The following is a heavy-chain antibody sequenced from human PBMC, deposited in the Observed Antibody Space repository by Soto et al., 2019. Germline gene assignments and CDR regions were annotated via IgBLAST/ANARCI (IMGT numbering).Heavy chain of an antibody. CDR3: ARGVTMVRGEDWFDP. D-gene: IGHD3-10*01. V-gene: IGHV1-2*04. CDR2: INPNSGGT. J-gene: IGHJ5*02. Sequence: QVQLVQSGAEVKKPGASVKVSCKASGYTFTGYYIHWVRQAPGQGLEWMGWINPNSGGTNYAQNFQGWVTMTRDTSIRTAYMELWRLKSDDTAVYYCARGVTMVRGEDWFDPWGQGTLVTVSS. CDR1: GYTFTGYY.